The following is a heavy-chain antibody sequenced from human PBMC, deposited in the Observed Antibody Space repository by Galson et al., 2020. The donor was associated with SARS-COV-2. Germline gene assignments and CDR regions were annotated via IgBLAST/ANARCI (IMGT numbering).Heavy chain of an antibody. CDR2: ILYDGSYT. J-gene: IGHJ4*02. CDR1: GFSFSSYV. D-gene: IGHD1-7*01. V-gene: IGHV3-30*01. CDR3: VREGNWIYGPRDN. Sequence: GESLKISCAASGFSFSSYVMHWVRQAPGKGLEWVAVILYDGSYTNYGDSVKDRFTISRDNSKNTLYLEMDSLRPEDTAVYYCVREGNWIYGPRDNWGQGTLVTVSS.